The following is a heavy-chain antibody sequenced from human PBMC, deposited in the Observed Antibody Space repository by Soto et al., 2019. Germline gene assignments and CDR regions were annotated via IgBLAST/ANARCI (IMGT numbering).Heavy chain of an antibody. J-gene: IGHJ1*01. CDR1: GGTFSSYT. Sequence: ASVKVSCKASGGTFSSYTISWVRQAPGQGLDWMGRIIPILGIANYAQKFQGRVTITADKSTSTAYMELSSLRSEDTAVYYCAREGYCSGGSCYSPQYFQHWGQGTLVTVSS. D-gene: IGHD2-15*01. CDR2: IIPILGIA. V-gene: IGHV1-69*04. CDR3: AREGYCSGGSCYSPQYFQH.